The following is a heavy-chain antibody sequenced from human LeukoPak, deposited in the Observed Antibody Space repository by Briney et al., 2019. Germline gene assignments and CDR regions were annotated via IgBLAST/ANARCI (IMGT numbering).Heavy chain of an antibody. J-gene: IGHJ4*02. V-gene: IGHV3-23*01. Sequence: GGSLRLSCAASGFPFTSYAMSWVRQAPGKGLEWVSVISGSGHSTHYADSVKGRFTISRDNSKNTVYLQMNSLRAEDTAVYYCANEGPNFDFWGQGTLVTVSS. CDR2: ISGSGHST. CDR1: GFPFTSYA. D-gene: IGHD2-8*01. CDR3: ANEGPNFDF.